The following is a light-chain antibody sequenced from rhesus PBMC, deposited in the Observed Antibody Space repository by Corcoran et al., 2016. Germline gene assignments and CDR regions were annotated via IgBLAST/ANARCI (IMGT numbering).Light chain of an antibody. J-gene: IGKJ4*01. Sequence: DIQMIQSPSALSSSVGDRVTISFWARPHIYINLAWYQQKPGKAPKRLIYAACSLQTGIPSRFCGSGSGTDFTLTISSRQPEDSAAYYCQHYCDNPLTFVGGTKVELK. V-gene: IGKV1S8*01. CDR2: AAC. CDR3: QHYCDNPLT. CDR1: PHIYIN.